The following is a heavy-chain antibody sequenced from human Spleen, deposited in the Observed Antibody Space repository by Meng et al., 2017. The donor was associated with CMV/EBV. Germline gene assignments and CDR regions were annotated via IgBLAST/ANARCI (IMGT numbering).Heavy chain of an antibody. CDR2: INQDGGEK. Sequence: LSLTCAASGFTFSTYWMSWVRQAPGKGLEWVANINQDGGEKYYVDSVKGRFTISRDNAKNSLYLQMNSLRAEDTAVYYCARDYYNSSGWGGFDPWGQGTLVTVSS. J-gene: IGHJ5*02. CDR3: ARDYYNSSGWGGFDP. CDR1: GFTFSTYW. V-gene: IGHV3-7*01. D-gene: IGHD3-22*01.